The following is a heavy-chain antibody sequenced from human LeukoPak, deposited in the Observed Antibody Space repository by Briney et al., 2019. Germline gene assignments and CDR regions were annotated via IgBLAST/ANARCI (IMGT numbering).Heavy chain of an antibody. CDR2: IRYDGSNK. V-gene: IGHV3-30*02. CDR1: GFTFSSYV. D-gene: IGHD3-16*02. CDR3: AKGYYDYVWGSYRPEGAFDI. Sequence: GGSLRLSCAASGFTFSSYVMHWVRQAPGKGLEWVAFIRYDGSNKYYADSVKGRFTISRDNSKNTLYLQMNSLRAEDTAVYYCAKGYYDYVWGSYRPEGAFDIWGQGTMVTVSS. J-gene: IGHJ3*02.